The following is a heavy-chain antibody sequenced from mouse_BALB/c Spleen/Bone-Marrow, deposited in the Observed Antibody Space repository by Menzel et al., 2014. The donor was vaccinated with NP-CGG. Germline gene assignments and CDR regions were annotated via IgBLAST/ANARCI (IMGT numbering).Heavy chain of an antibody. Sequence: QVQLQQSGAELAKPGASVKMSCKASGYTFTNYWMHWVKQRPGQGLEWIGYINPSTGYTEYNQKFKDKATLTADKSSSTAYMQLSSLTSEDSAVYYCASLLSSCSSFVFWGQGTLVTVSA. CDR3: ASLLSSCSSFVF. J-gene: IGHJ3*01. CDR1: GYTFTNYW. D-gene: IGHD6-1*01. V-gene: IGHV1-7*01. CDR2: INPSTGYT.